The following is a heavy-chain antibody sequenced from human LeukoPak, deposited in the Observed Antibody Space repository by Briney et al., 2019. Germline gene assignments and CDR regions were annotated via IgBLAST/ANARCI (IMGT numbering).Heavy chain of an antibody. CDR2: TYYRSKRHY. V-gene: IGHV6-1*01. J-gene: IGHJ4*02. Sequence: SQTLSLTCAISRDSVSSPSAAWNWLRQSPSGGLEWLGRTYYRSKRHYDYRGSVRSRISINPETSKNQFSLHLNSVTPEDTAVYCSREVAYCGDDCYSAEFDYWGQGILVTVSS. CDR1: RDSVSSPSAA. D-gene: IGHD2-21*02. CDR3: SREVAYCGDDCYSAEFDY.